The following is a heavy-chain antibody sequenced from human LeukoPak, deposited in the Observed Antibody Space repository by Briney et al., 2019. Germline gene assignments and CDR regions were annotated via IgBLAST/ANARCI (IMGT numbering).Heavy chain of an antibody. D-gene: IGHD2-2*01. V-gene: IGHV4-30-4*08. Sequence: SQTLSLTCTVSGGSISSGDYYWSWIRQPPGKGLERIGYIYYSGSTYYNPSLKSRVTISVDTSKNQFSLKLSSVTAADTAVYYCARDVVVPAAIGYYYYMDVWGKGTTVTVSS. CDR3: ARDVVVPAAIGYYYYMDV. CDR1: GGSISSGDYY. CDR2: IYYSGST. J-gene: IGHJ6*03.